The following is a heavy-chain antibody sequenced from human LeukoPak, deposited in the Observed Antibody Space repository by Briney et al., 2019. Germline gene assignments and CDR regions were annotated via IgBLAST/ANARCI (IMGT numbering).Heavy chain of an antibody. Sequence: GGSLRLSCAASGFTFDDYDMSWVRQAPGKGLEWVSGINWNGGSTGYADSVKGRFTISRDNAKNSLYLQMNSLRAEDTALYYCARGAPRGSQGWFDPWGQGTLVTVSS. CDR2: INWNGGST. CDR1: GFTFDDYD. V-gene: IGHV3-20*04. J-gene: IGHJ5*02. CDR3: ARGAPRGSQGWFDP. D-gene: IGHD1-26*01.